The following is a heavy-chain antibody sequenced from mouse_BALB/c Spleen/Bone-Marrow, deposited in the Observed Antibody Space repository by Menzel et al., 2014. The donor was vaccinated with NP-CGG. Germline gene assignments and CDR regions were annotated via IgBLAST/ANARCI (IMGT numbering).Heavy chain of an antibody. CDR3: AILGYYGWFAY. V-gene: IGHV4-1*02. D-gene: IGHD2-3*01. CDR2: INPGSNTI. CDR1: GFDFSRYW. Sequence: EVMLVASGGSLVQPGGSLNLTCAASGFDFSRYWMSWVRQAPGKGLEWIGVINPGSNTINYTPSLKDKFIISRDNDKNTLYLQMSKVISEYTARNYCAILGYYGWFAYGGQGTLVTVSA. J-gene: IGHJ3*01.